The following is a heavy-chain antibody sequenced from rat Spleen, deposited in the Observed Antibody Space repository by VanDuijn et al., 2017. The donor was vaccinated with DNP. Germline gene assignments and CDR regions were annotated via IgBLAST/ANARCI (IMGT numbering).Heavy chain of an antibody. CDR2: INKDSSTI. V-gene: IGHV4-2*01. Sequence: EVQLVESGGGLVQPGRSMKLSCVASGFTFSNYDMAWVRQAPKKGLEWIGQINKDSSTINYIPSLKDKFTISRDNAQNTLYLQMNKLGSEDTGIYYCARHRTIMPYYYAMDAWGQGASVTVSS. D-gene: IGHD1-12*01. CDR3: ARHRTIMPYYYAMDA. CDR1: GFTFSNYD. J-gene: IGHJ4*01.